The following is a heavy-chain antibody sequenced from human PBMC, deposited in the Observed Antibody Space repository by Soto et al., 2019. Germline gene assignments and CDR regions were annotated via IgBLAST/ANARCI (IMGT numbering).Heavy chain of an antibody. V-gene: IGHV4-34*01. CDR1: GGYFGGYS. CDR3: ARLIGNSWLDS. Sequence: SETLSLTCAVYGGYFGGYSWTWIRQPPGTGLEWIGEINHSGSTNYNPSLKSRVTISVDTSKNQFSLKLTSVTAADTAVYYCARLIGNSWLDSWGQGTLVTVSS. D-gene: IGHD2-8*01. CDR2: INHSGST. J-gene: IGHJ5*01.